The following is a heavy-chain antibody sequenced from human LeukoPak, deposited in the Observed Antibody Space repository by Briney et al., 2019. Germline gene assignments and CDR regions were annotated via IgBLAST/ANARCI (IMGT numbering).Heavy chain of an antibody. CDR2: IYSGGTT. V-gene: IGHV3-53*01. Sequence: GGSLRLSCAASGFTVSGYYMTWVRQAPGKGLEWVSVIYSGGTTYYADSVRGRFTISRDRSKNTLYLQMNSLRAEDTAVYYCARRITMMIMAPGYWGQGTLVTVSS. D-gene: IGHD3-22*01. CDR1: GFTVSGYY. CDR3: ARRITMMIMAPGY. J-gene: IGHJ4*02.